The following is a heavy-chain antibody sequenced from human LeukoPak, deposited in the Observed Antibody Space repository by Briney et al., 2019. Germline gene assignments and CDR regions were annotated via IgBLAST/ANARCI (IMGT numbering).Heavy chain of an antibody. D-gene: IGHD6-6*01. J-gene: IGHJ5*02. CDR3: ARGGEYSSSSEHWFDP. V-gene: IGHV4-4*07. CDR2: IYTSGST. Sequence: SETLSLTCTVSGGSISSYYWSWIRQPAGKGLEWIGRIYTSGSTNYNPSLKSRVTMSVDTSKNQFSLKLSSVTAADTAVYYCARGGEYSSSSEHWFDPWGQGALVTVSS. CDR1: GGSISSYY.